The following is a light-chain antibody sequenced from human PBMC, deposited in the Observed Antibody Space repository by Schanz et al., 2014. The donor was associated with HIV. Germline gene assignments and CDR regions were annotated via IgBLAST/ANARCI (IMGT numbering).Light chain of an antibody. CDR2: DV. CDR1: RSDVGNYNY. V-gene: IGLV2-14*03. J-gene: IGLJ3*02. CDR3: QSYDNNLSGWV. Sequence: QSALTQPASVSGSPGQSITISCTGTRSDVGNYNYVSWYQQHPGKAPKLIIYDVNRPSGVSNRFSGSKSGNTASLTISGLQAEDEADYYCQSYDNNLSGWVFGGGTKLTVL.